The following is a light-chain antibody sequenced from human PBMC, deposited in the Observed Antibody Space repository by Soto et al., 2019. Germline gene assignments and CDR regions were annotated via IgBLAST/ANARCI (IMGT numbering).Light chain of an antibody. CDR3: QQYYSYPYS. CDR2: AAS. Sequence: AIRMTQSPSSFSASTGDRVTITCRASQGISSYLAWYQQKPGKAPNLLIYAASPLQSGVPSRFSGSGSGTDFTLTISCLQSEDFATYYCQQYYSYPYSLGQGPKLQIK. CDR1: QGISSY. J-gene: IGKJ2*01. V-gene: IGKV1-8*01.